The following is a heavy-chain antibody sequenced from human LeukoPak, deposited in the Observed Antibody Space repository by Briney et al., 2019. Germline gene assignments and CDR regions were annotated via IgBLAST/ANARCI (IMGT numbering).Heavy chain of an antibody. CDR2: IYTSGST. Sequence: PSQTLSLTCTVSGGSISSGSYYWSWIRQPAGKGLEWIGRIYTSGSTNYNPSLKSRFTISVDTSKNQFSLKLSSVTAADPAVYYCARDLISGYCSGGSCYSGPDDAFDIWGQGTMVTVSS. CDR3: ARDLISGYCSGGSCYSGPDDAFDI. D-gene: IGHD2-15*01. CDR1: GGSISSGSYY. J-gene: IGHJ3*02. V-gene: IGHV4-61*02.